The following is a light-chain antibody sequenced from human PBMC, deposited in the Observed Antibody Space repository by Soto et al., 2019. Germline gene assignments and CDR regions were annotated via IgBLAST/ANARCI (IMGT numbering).Light chain of an antibody. J-gene: IGKJ4*01. Sequence: EIVLTQSPGTLSLSPGERATLSCRASQGVRSNYLAWYQQKPGQAPRLLIYGASSRATGIPDRFSGSGSGTDFTLTISRLEPEDFAVYYCQQYGTSPLTFGGGTRWISN. V-gene: IGKV3-20*01. CDR3: QQYGTSPLT. CDR1: QGVRSNY. CDR2: GAS.